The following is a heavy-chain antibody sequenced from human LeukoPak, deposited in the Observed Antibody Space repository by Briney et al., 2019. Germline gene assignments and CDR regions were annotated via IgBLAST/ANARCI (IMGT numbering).Heavy chain of an antibody. CDR2: ISYDGSNK. Sequence: XASGFTFSXXXXHWVRQAPGKXXEXVAVISYDGSNKYYADSVKGRFTISRDNCKNTVYVQMKRLRGEETAVYYRARDGYYDVDAFDIWGQGTMVTVSS. D-gene: IGHD3-22*01. CDR3: ARDGYYDVDAFDI. CDR1: GFTFSXXX. V-gene: IGHV3-30-3*01. J-gene: IGHJ3*02.